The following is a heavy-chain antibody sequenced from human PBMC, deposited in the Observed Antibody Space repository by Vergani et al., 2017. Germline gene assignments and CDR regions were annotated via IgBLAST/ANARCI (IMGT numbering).Heavy chain of an antibody. V-gene: IGHV3-30*03. CDR3: ARELYSSGWDFYYYYGMDV. Sequence: VQLVESGGGVVRPGGSLRLSCAASGFTFSSYGMHWVRQAPGKGLEWVAVISYDGSNKYYADSVKGRFTISRDNSKNTLYLQMNSLRAEDTAVYYCARELYSSGWDFYYYYGMDVWGQGTTVTVSS. CDR2: ISYDGSNK. J-gene: IGHJ6*02. D-gene: IGHD6-19*01. CDR1: GFTFSSYG.